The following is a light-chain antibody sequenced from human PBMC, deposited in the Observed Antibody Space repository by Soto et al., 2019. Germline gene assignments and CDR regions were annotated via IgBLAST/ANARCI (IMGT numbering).Light chain of an antibody. CDR1: QSISGY. J-gene: IGKJ5*01. CDR2: AAS. V-gene: IGKV1-39*01. Sequence: DIQMTQSPSSLSASVGDRVTITCRTSQSISGYLNWYRHKPGKAPTLLIYAASTLQSGVPSRSSGSGSGTDFTLTISNLQPEDFATYYCQQSYSTLPITFGQGTRLEIK. CDR3: QQSYSTLPIT.